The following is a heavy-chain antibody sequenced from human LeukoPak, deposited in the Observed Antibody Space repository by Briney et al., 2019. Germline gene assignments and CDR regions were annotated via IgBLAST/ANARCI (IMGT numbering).Heavy chain of an antibody. D-gene: IGHD2/OR15-2a*01. J-gene: IGHJ4*02. CDR1: GFTFSSYA. CDR3: AKPLYFPRHANLDY. Sequence: PGGSLRLSCVASGFTFSSYAMSWVRQAPGKGLEWVSAISGSGGSTYYADSVKGRFTISRDNSKNTLYLQMNSLRAEDTAVYYCAKPLYFPRHANLDYWGQGTLVTVSS. CDR2: ISGSGGST. V-gene: IGHV3-23*01.